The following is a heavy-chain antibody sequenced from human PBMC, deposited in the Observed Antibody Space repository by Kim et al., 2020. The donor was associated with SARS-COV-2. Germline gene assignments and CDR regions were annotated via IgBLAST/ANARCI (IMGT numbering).Heavy chain of an antibody. V-gene: IGHV3-30*04. Sequence: GGSLRLSCAASGFTFSSYAMHWVRQAPGKGLEWVAVISYDGSNKYYADSVKGRFTISRDNSKNTLYLQMNSLRAEDTAVYYCAREPIVVVITGYYYYGM. CDR1: GFTFSSYA. D-gene: IGHD3-22*01. CDR2: ISYDGSNK. CDR3: AREPIVVVITGYYYYGM. J-gene: IGHJ6*01.